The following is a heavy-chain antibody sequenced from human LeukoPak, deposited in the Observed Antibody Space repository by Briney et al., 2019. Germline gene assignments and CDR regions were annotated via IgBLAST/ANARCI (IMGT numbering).Heavy chain of an antibody. D-gene: IGHD6-19*01. J-gene: IGHJ4*02. CDR2: STGTGYST. V-gene: IGHV3-23*01. CDR1: EFTFSNYA. Sequence: GGSLRLSCAASEFTFSNYAMSWVRQAPGKGLEWVSGSTGTGYSTYYADSVKGRFTISRDNSKNTLYLQMNSLRAEDTAVYYCARDLQGYSSGWYRGDYWGQGTLVTVSS. CDR3: ARDLQGYSSGWYRGDY.